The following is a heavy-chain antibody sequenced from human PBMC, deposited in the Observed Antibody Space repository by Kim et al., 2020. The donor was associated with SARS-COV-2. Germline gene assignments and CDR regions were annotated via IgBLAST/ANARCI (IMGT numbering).Heavy chain of an antibody. CDR2: GST. CDR3: AGRIAAQPY. V-gene: IGHV3-23*01. D-gene: IGHD6-6*01. J-gene: IGHJ4*02. Sequence: GSTYYADSVKGRFTISRDNSKNTLYLQMNSLRAEDTAVYYCAGRIAAQPYWGQGTLVTVSS.